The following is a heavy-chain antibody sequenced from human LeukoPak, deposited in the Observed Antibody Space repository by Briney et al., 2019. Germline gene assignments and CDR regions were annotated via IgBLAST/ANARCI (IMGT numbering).Heavy chain of an antibody. Sequence: ASVKVSYKASGYSFTGYYMHWVRQAPGQGLEWMGWINPDSGATDYAQKFQGRVTMTRDTSLTTAYVALSRLRSDDTAVYYCASLSGGSHDNWFDPWGQGTLVTVSS. CDR2: INPDSGAT. V-gene: IGHV1-2*02. CDR3: ASLSGGSHDNWFDP. J-gene: IGHJ5*02. CDR1: GYSFTGYY. D-gene: IGHD3-10*01.